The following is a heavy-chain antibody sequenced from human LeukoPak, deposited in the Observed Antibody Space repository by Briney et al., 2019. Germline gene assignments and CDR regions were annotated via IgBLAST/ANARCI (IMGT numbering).Heavy chain of an antibody. J-gene: IGHJ4*02. CDR1: GFTFSSYW. Sequence: GGSLRLSCAASGFTFSSYWMHWVRQAPGKGLVWVSRINTGGSNTIYADSVRGRFTISRDNAKNTLYLQVNSLRAEDTAVYYCARVIIGATGTDYWGQGTLVTVSS. V-gene: IGHV3-74*01. D-gene: IGHD6-13*01. CDR2: INTGGSNT. CDR3: ARVIIGATGTDY.